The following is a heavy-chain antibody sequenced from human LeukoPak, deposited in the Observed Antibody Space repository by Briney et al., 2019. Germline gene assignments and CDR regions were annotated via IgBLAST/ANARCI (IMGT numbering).Heavy chain of an antibody. V-gene: IGHV1-18*01. CDR1: GYTFTSYG. J-gene: IGHJ4*02. CDR3: AREYCSSTSCYESDY. Sequence: EASVKVSCKAPGYTFTSYGISWVRQAPGQGLEWMGWISAYNGSTNYAQKLQGRVTMTTDTSTSTAYMELRSLRSDDTAVYYCAREYCSSTSCYESDYWGQGTLVTVSS. CDR2: ISAYNGST. D-gene: IGHD2-2*01.